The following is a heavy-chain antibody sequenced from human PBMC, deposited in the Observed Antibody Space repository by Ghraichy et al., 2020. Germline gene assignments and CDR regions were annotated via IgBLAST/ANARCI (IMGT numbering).Heavy chain of an antibody. CDR1: GFTFSSFS. CDR2: ISSDSSTI. D-gene: IGHD1-26*01. V-gene: IGHV3-48*04. J-gene: IGHJ4*02. CDR3: ATVRSRY. Sequence: GSLRLSCAASGFTFSSFSMNWVRQAPGKGLEWVSYISSDSSTIYYADSVKGRFTISRDNAKNSLYLQMTSLRAEDTAVYYCATVRSRYWGQGTLVTVSS.